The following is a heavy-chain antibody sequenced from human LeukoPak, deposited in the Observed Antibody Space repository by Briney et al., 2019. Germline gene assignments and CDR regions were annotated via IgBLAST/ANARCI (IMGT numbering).Heavy chain of an antibody. CDR3: ARDQGYISFDP. D-gene: IGHD6-19*01. CDR1: GYTFTAYY. V-gene: IGHV1-2*06. CDR2: INPNSGGT. Sequence: ASVKVSCKASGYTFTAYYMHWVRQAPGQGLEWMGRINPNSGGTDYAQKFQGRVTITRDTSITTAYMELSSLISDDTAVYYCARDQGYISFDPWGQGTLVTVSS. J-gene: IGHJ5*02.